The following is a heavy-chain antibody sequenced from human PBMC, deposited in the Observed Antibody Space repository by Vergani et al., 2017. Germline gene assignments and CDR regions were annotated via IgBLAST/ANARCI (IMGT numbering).Heavy chain of an antibody. CDR1: GFPFSSYA. CDR2: ISGSGGST. Sequence: EVQLLESGGGLVQPGGSLRPSCAASGFPFSSYAMSWVRQAPGKGLELVSAISGSGGSTYYADSVKGLFTISRDNSKNTRYLQMNSLRAEDTALYYCAKGSSSLGAFDIWGQGTMVTVSS. V-gene: IGHV3-23*01. CDR3: AKGSSSLGAFDI. D-gene: IGHD6-13*01. J-gene: IGHJ3*02.